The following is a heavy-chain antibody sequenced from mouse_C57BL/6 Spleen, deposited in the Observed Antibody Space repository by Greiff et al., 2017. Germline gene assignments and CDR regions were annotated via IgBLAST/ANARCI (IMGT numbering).Heavy chain of an antibody. V-gene: IGHV14-2*01. CDR3: TSWYYGSLDY. CDR1: GFNIKDYY. J-gene: IGHJ2*01. CDR2: IDPEDGET. D-gene: IGHD1-1*01. Sequence: EVQLQQSGAELVKPGASVKLSCTASGFNIKDYYMHWVKQRTEQGLEWIGRIDPEDGETQYAPKLQGKATITADTSTNTAYLQLSSLTSEDTAVYYCTSWYYGSLDYWGQGTTLTVSS.